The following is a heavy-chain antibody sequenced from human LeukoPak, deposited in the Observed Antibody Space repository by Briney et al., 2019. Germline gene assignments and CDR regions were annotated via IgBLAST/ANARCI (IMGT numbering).Heavy chain of an antibody. J-gene: IGHJ5*02. CDR1: GYPFTTWE. V-gene: IGHV1-8*01. CDR3: ARGPRNDP. CDR2: VHPNSGNT. D-gene: IGHD1-14*01. Sequence: ASVKVSCKTSGYPFTTWEINWVRQAAGQGLEWMGWVHPNSGNTAYAQKFQGRVTMTRDTSISTAYMELSGLRTDDTAVYFCARGPRNDPWGQGTLVTVSS.